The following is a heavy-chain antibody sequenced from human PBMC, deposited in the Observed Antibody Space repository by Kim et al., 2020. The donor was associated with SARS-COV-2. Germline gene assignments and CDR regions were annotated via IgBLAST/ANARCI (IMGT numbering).Heavy chain of an antibody. CDR3: AKEPTEYCSSTSCYQTPYS. CDR1: GFTFSSYA. D-gene: IGHD2-2*01. Sequence: GGSLRLSCAASGFTFSSYAMSWVRQAPGKGLEWVSAISGSGGSTYYADSVKGRFTISRDNSKNTLYLQMNSLRAEDTAVYYCAKEPTEYCSSTSCYQTPYSWGQGTLVTVSS. CDR2: ISGSGGST. J-gene: IGHJ5*02. V-gene: IGHV3-23*01.